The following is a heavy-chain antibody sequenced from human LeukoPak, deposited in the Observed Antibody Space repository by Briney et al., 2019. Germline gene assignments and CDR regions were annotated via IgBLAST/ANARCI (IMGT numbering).Heavy chain of an antibody. CDR2: ISYDGSNK. Sequence: GRSLRLSCAASGFTFSSYAMHWVRQAPGKGLEWVAVISYDGSNKYYADSVKGRFTISRDNSKNTLYLQMNSLRAEDTAVYYCAKVVEEVNWFDPWGQGTLVTVSS. V-gene: IGHV3-30*04. CDR3: AKVVEEVNWFDP. D-gene: IGHD3-16*02. CDR1: GFTFSSYA. J-gene: IGHJ5*02.